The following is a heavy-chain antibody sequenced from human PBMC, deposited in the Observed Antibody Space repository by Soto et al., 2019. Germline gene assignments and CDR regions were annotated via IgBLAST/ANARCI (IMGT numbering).Heavy chain of an antibody. D-gene: IGHD2-21*02. Sequence: EVQLVESGGNLAQPGGSLRLSCAASGFTFSTYPMHWVRQGPGTGLEYVGGFSGNGGSTHYANSVKGRFTISRDNSKSTLYLHMGRLRADDMAVYYCARVSWLGGVCYTIFDYWGQGTLVTVS. V-gene: IGHV3-64*01. CDR3: ARVSWLGGVCYTIFDY. CDR2: FSGNGGST. CDR1: GFTFSTYP. J-gene: IGHJ4*02.